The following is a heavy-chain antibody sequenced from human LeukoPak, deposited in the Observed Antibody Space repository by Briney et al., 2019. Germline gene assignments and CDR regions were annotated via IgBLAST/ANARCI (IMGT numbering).Heavy chain of an antibody. J-gene: IGHJ4*02. V-gene: IGHV3-21*01. Sequence: GGSLRLSCAASGFNFNSYTMNWVRQAPGKGLEWISSSSSTGSYIYYADSLKGRFTISRDNAKSSLYLQVESLRAEDTAVYYCARVTAYLRHYYFDYWGPGSLVIVSS. CDR3: ARVTAYLRHYYFDY. CDR2: SSSTGSYI. D-gene: IGHD3-9*01. CDR1: GFNFNSYT.